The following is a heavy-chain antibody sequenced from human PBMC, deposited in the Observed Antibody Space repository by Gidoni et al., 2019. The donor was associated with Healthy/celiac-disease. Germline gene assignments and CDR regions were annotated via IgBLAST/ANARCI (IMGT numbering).Heavy chain of an antibody. D-gene: IGHD5-12*01. CDR3: TRDATSNSGYALDI. Sequence: EVQLVESGGGLVQPGRSLRLSCTASGFTFGYYAMSWFRQAPGKGLEWVGFIRSKAYGGTTEYAASVKGRFTISRDDSKSIAYLQMNSLKTEDTAVYYCTRDATSNSGYALDIWGQGTMVTVSS. CDR1: GFTFGYYA. V-gene: IGHV3-49*03. CDR2: IRSKAYGGTT. J-gene: IGHJ3*02.